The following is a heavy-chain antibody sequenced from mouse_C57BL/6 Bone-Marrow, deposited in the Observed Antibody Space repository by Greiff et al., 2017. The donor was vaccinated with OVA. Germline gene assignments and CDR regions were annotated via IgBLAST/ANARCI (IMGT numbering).Heavy chain of an antibody. V-gene: IGHV3-6*01. Sequence: EVQLQESGPGLVKPSQSLSLTCSVTGYSITSGYYWNWIRQFPGNKLEWMGYISYDGSNNYNPSLKNRISITRDTSKNPYFLKLNSVTTEDTATYYCARGTFYYYGSPWFAYWGQGTLVTVSA. CDR2: ISYDGSN. CDR1: GYSITSGYY. J-gene: IGHJ3*01. D-gene: IGHD1-1*01. CDR3: ARGTFYYYGSPWFAY.